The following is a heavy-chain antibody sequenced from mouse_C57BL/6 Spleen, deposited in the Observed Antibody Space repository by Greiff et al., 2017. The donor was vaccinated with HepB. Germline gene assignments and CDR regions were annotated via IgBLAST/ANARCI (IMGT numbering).Heavy chain of an antibody. CDR2: IYPGSGST. D-gene: IGHD1-1*01. Sequence: QVQLQQPGAELVKPGASVKMSCKASGYTFTSYWITWVKQRPGQGLEWIGDIYPGSGSTNYNEKFKSKATLTVDTSSSTAYMQISSLTSEDSAVYYCARDSSYYYGSSNWFAYWGQGTLVTVSA. J-gene: IGHJ3*01. V-gene: IGHV1-55*01. CDR3: ARDSSYYYGSSNWFAY. CDR1: GYTFTSYW.